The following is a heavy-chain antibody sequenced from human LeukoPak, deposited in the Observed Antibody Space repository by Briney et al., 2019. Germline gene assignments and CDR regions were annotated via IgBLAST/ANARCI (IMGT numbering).Heavy chain of an antibody. Sequence: GGSLRLSCAASGFTFSIYSMNWVRQAPGKGLEWVSYISSSSSTIYYADSVKGRFTISRDNAKNSLYLQMNSLRAEDTAVYYCTRDDVVVPAYDYYYYTDVWGKGTTVTVSS. CDR2: ISSSSSTI. D-gene: IGHD2-2*01. CDR1: GFTFSIYS. J-gene: IGHJ6*03. V-gene: IGHV3-48*01. CDR3: TRDDVVVPAYDYYYYTDV.